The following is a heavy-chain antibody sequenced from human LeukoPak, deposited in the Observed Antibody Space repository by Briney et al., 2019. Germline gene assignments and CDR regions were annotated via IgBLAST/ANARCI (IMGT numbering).Heavy chain of an antibody. CDR1: GFTFSSYA. CDR2: ISYDGSNK. V-gene: IGHV3-30*04. CDR3: ARDWDHSGYPIS. Sequence: GSLRLSCAASGFTFSSYAMHWVRQAPGKGLEWVAVISYDGSNKYYADSVKGRFTLSRDNSKNTLYLQMNSLRAEDTAVYYCARDWDHSGYPISWGQGTPVTVSS. D-gene: IGHD3-22*01. J-gene: IGHJ5*02.